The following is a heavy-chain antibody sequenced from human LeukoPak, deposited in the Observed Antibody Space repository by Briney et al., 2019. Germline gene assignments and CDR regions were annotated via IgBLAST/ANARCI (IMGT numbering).Heavy chain of an antibody. J-gene: IGHJ4*02. CDR3: ARRRDHMVRGNTFDY. CDR1: GGSISSGDYY. V-gene: IGHV4-30-4*01. Sequence: SQTLSLTCTVSGGSISSGDYYWSWIRQPPGKGLEWIGYIYYSGSTYYNPSLKSRVTISVDTSKNQFSLKLSSVTAADTAVYYCARRRDHMVRGNTFDYWGQGTLVTVSS. CDR2: IYYSGST. D-gene: IGHD3-10*01.